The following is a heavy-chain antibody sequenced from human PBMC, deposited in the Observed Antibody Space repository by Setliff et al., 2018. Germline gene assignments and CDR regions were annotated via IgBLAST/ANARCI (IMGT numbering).Heavy chain of an antibody. J-gene: IGHJ4*02. CDR3: ARTHCTTTSCFYFHY. CDR2: ISHGVST. D-gene: IGHD2-2*01. CDR1: GGSISGSHYS. V-gene: IGHV4-30-4*08. Sequence: SETLSLTCSVSGGSISGSHYSWVWIRQPPGKGLEYIGHISHGVSTSYSPSLKSRLSISADTSKNQFSLKLTSVTAADTAVYYCARTHCTTTSCFYFHYWGQGTVVTVSS.